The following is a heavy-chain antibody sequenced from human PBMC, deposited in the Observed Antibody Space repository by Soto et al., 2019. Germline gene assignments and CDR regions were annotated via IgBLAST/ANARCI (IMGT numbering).Heavy chain of an antibody. Sequence: SVKVSCKAPGGTFSSYAISWVRQAPGQGLEWMGGIIPIFGTANYAQKFQGRVTITADESTSTAYMELSSLRSEDTAVYYCAREAAVTTPGMIDPWGQGTLVTVSS. CDR3: AREAAVTTPGMIDP. V-gene: IGHV1-69*13. D-gene: IGHD4-17*01. CDR2: IIPIFGTA. J-gene: IGHJ5*02. CDR1: GGTFSSYA.